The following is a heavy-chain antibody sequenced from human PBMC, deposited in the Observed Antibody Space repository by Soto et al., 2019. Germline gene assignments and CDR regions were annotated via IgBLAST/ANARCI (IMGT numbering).Heavy chain of an antibody. D-gene: IGHD2-21*01. CDR2: ISAYKGNT. Sequence: GAPVKVSCKDSGLTFSRNGISWVRQAPGQGLEWMGWISAYKGNTNYAQKLQGRVTVSTDTSISTTYMELSSLTSEDTAVYYCTRAPLGIIVAPDFWGQGTLVTVSS. CDR3: TRAPLGIIVAPDF. J-gene: IGHJ4*02. CDR1: GLTFSRNG. V-gene: IGHV1-18*01.